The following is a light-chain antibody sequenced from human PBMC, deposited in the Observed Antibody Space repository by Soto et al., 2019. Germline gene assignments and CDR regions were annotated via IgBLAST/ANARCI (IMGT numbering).Light chain of an antibody. J-gene: IGKJ1*01. CDR2: DVS. CDR3: QQYNGYSRT. V-gene: IGKV1-5*01. Sequence: DIQMTQSPSTLSASVGDRVTITCRASQSISDSLAWYQQKPGKAPSLLISDVSTLERGVPLRFSGSGSGTEFTLTINSMQPADFATYYCQQYNGYSRTFGQGTKVEVK. CDR1: QSISDS.